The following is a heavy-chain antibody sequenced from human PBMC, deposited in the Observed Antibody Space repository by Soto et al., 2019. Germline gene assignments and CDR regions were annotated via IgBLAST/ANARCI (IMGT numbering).Heavy chain of an antibody. CDR3: AIAVVPAAIMWSSYYYGMDV. J-gene: IGHJ6*02. CDR1: GYSFTGYW. V-gene: IGHV5-10-1*01. D-gene: IGHD2-2*01. CDR2: IDPSDSYT. Sequence: GESLKISCKGSGYSFTGYWISWVRQMPGKGLEWMGRIDPSDSYTNYSPSFQGHVTISADKSISTAYLQWSSLKASDTAMYYCAIAVVPAAIMWSSYYYGMDVWGQGTTVTVSS.